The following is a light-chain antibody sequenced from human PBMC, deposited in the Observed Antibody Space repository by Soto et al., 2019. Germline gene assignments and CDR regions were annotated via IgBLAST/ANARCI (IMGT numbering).Light chain of an antibody. CDR3: QKYINLPWT. J-gene: IGKJ1*01. CDR1: QSFTTTY. CDR2: GES. V-gene: IGKV3-20*01. Sequence: DIVLTQSPGTLSLSPGDSATLSCRDSQSFTTTYFAWLQQKPGQAPRLLIYGESRRATGVPDRFSGSGSGTDLKLTISRLEPEDFAVYYCQKYINLPWTFGQGTKVDIK.